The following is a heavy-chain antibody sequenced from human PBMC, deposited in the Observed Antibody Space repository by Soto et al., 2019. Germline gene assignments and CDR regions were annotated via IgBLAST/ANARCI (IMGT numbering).Heavy chain of an antibody. CDR1: GFTFSSYA. CDR3: AKAGAADRCYFDL. J-gene: IGHJ2*01. V-gene: IGHV3-23*01. D-gene: IGHD6-13*01. CDR2: VSGSGGRT. Sequence: EVQLLESGGGLVQPGGSLRLSCAASGFTFSSYAINWVRQAPGKGLEWVSGVSGSGGRTYYADSVKGRFTISRDNSKNTLYLQMNSLRADDTAVYYCAKAGAADRCYFDLWGRGTLVTGSS.